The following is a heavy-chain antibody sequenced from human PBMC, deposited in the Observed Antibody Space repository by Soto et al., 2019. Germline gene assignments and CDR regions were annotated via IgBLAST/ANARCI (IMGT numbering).Heavy chain of an antibody. V-gene: IGHV5-51*01. CDR2: IYPSDSDT. D-gene: IGHD3-3*01. CDR3: ARGGVSTRTFDY. J-gene: IGHJ4*02. Sequence: VESLKISCKGSGYNFAGYWIAWVLQMPGKGLELMGIIYPSDSDTRYRPSFQGQVTISADKSISSAYLQWSSLRASDTAMYYCARGGVSTRTFDYWGQGTPVTVS. CDR1: GYNFAGYW.